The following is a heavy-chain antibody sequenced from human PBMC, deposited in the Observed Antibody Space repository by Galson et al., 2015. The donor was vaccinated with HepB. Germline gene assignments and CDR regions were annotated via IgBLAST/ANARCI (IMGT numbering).Heavy chain of an antibody. Sequence: SVKVPCKASGYTFTSYGISWVRQAPGQGLEWMGWISAYNGNTNYAQKLQGRVTMTTDTSTSTAYMELRSLRSDDTAVYYCARDQIERTGYPEYYFDYWGQGTLVTVSS. D-gene: IGHD5-12*01. J-gene: IGHJ4*02. CDR1: GYTFTSYG. CDR2: ISAYNGNT. V-gene: IGHV1-18*01. CDR3: ARDQIERTGYPEYYFDY.